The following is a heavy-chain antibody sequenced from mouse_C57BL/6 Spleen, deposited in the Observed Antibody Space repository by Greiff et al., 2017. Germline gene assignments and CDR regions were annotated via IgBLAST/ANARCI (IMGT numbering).Heavy chain of an antibody. CDR1: GYSITSGYD. V-gene: IGHV3-1*01. CDR3: ARELNWVFAY. CDR2: ISYSGST. Sequence: DVQLQESGPGMVKPSQSLSLTCTVTGYSITSGYDWHWIRHFPGNKLEWMGYISYSGSTNYNPSLKSRISITHDTSKNHFFLKLNSVTTEDTATYYCARELNWVFAYWGQGTLVTVSA. J-gene: IGHJ3*01. D-gene: IGHD4-1*01.